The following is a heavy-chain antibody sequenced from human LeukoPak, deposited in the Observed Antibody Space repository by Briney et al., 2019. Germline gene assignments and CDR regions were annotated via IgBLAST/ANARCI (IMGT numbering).Heavy chain of an antibody. CDR3: ARENWDHCSGHTCYRVFDL. J-gene: IGHJ3*01. D-gene: IGHD2-15*01. Sequence: PGGSLRLSCAASGFTFSHYGMHWVRLAPGKGLEWVSAIWYDGSKAYSADSVKGRFTISRDNSKNTLNLQMNSLTGEDTAVYYCARENWDHCSGHTCYRVFDLWGQGTMVTVSA. V-gene: IGHV3-33*01. CDR2: IWYDGSKA. CDR1: GFTFSHYG.